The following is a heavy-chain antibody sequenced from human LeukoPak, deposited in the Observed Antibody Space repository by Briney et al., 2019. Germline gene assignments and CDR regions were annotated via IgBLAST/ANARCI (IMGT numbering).Heavy chain of an antibody. V-gene: IGHV3-30*02. CDR1: GFTFSSYG. CDR2: IRFDGSNK. Sequence: GGSLRLSCAASGFTFSSYGMHWVRQAPGKGLEWVAFIRFDGSNKYYADSVKGRFTISRDNSKNTLYPQMNSLRPEDTAVYYCAKDSKRWKTYYYASGSYHFDYWGQGTLVTVSS. J-gene: IGHJ4*02. D-gene: IGHD3-10*01. CDR3: AKDSKRWKTYYYASGSYHFDY.